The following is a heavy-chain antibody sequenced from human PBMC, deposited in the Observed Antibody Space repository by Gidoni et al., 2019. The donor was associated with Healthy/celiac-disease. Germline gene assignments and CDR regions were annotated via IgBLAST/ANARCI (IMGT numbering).Heavy chain of an antibody. J-gene: IGHJ3*02. D-gene: IGHD6-13*01. CDR1: GGSIRSSSYY. V-gene: IGHV4-39*01. CDR3: ARGNEQYSSSWESKRGAFDI. CDR2: IYYSGST. Sequence: QLQLQESGPGLVKPSETLSLTCTVAGGSIRSSSYYWGWIRQPPGKGLEWIGSIYYSGSTYYNPSLKSRVTISVDTSKNQFSRKLSSVTAADTAVYYCARGNEQYSSSWESKRGAFDIWGQGTMVTVSS.